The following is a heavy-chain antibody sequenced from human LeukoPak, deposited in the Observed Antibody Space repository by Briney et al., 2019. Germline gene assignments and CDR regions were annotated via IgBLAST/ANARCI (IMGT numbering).Heavy chain of an antibody. J-gene: IGHJ6*03. CDR2: IYYSGST. V-gene: IGHV4-39*01. Sequence: SETLSLTCTVSGGSISSSSYYWGWIRQPPGKGLEWIGSIYYSGSTYYNPSLKSRVTISVDTSKNQFSLKLSSVTAADTAVYYCARHGPPGAGWGRKYYYMDVWGKGTAVTISS. D-gene: IGHD3-16*01. CDR3: ARHGPPGAGWGRKYYYMDV. CDR1: GGSISSSSYY.